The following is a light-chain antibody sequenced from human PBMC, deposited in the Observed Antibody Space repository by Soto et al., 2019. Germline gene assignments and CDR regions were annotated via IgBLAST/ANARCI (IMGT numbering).Light chain of an antibody. CDR2: DAS. CDR3: QQCYMGWT. J-gene: IGKJ1*01. CDR1: QSIGRF. Sequence: DIQMPQSPSTLSASLGDRFTITCRASQSIGRFLAWYQHQPGKAPKLLIYDASTLESGVPSRFSGTGSGTEFTFSITSLQPEDFGTYYCQQCYMGWTFGQGTKVDIK. V-gene: IGKV1-5*01.